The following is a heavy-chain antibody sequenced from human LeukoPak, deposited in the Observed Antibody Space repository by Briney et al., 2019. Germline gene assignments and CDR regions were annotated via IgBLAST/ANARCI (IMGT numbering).Heavy chain of an antibody. CDR3: ATVSMYGSGSYYSDY. Sequence: ASVKVSCKVSGYTLTELSMHWVRQAPGKGLEWMGGFDPEDGETIYAQKFQGRVTMTEDTSTDTAYMELSSLRSEDTAVYYCATVSMYGSGSYYSDYWGQGTLVTASS. J-gene: IGHJ4*02. V-gene: IGHV1-24*01. D-gene: IGHD3-10*01. CDR2: FDPEDGET. CDR1: GYTLTELS.